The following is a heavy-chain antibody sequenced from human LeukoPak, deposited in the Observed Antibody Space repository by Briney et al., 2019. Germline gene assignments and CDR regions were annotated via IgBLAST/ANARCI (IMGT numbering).Heavy chain of an antibody. D-gene: IGHD3-16*01. CDR3: VRDQGGAVSY. Sequence: GGSLRLSFAASGFDFRSYSMNWVRQAPGKGLEWVSYISSFSGTIDYADSVKGRFIISRDNAQNSLFLQMNSLRSEDTAVYYCVRDQGGAVSYWGQGTLVTVSS. V-gene: IGHV3-48*01. CDR2: ISSFSGTI. J-gene: IGHJ4*02. CDR1: GFDFRSYS.